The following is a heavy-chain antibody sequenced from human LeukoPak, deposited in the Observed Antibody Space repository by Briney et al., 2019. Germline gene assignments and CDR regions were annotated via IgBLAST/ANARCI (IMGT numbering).Heavy chain of an antibody. J-gene: IGHJ5*02. V-gene: IGHV1-2*06. CDR1: GYTFTDYY. D-gene: IGHD1-1*01. CDR3: ARGLPGSFDH. Sequence: ASVKVSCKASGYTFTDYYIHWVRQAPGQGLEWMGRINPNSGGTNYAQKFQGRVTMTRDTSITTAYMELSSLRSNDAAVYYCARGLPGSFDHWGQGALVTVSS. CDR2: INPNSGGT.